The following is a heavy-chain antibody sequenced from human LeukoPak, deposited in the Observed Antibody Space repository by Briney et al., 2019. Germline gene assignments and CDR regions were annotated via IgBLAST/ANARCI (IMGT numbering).Heavy chain of an antibody. Sequence: GGSLRLSCAASGFTFSDYYMSWIRQAPGKGLEWVSYISSSGSTIYYADSVKGRFTISRDNAKNSLYLQMNSLRAEDTAVYYCAREANAVLKDYGDYGPTDAFDIWGQGTMVTVSS. CDR1: GFTFSDYY. CDR3: AREANAVLKDYGDYGPTDAFDI. D-gene: IGHD4-17*01. J-gene: IGHJ3*02. V-gene: IGHV3-11*04. CDR2: ISSSGSTI.